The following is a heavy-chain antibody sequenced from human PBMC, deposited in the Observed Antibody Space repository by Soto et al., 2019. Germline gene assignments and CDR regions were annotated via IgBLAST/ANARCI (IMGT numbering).Heavy chain of an antibody. CDR3: ARALAGSWYFDY. Sequence: QVQLQESGPGLVKPSQTLSLTCTVSGGSISSGDYYWSWIRQPPGKGLEWIGYIYYSGSTYYNPSLNSGVTISVDTSKNQFSLKLSSVTAADTAVYYCARALAGSWYFDYWGQGTLVTVSS. V-gene: IGHV4-30-4*01. J-gene: IGHJ4*02. D-gene: IGHD6-13*01. CDR1: GGSISSGDYY. CDR2: IYYSGST.